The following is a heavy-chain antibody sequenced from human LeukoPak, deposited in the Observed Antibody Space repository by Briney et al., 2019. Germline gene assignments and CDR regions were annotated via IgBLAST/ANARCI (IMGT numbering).Heavy chain of an antibody. J-gene: IGHJ6*02. CDR3: ARDEVLLWFGGYYYYGMDV. CDR2: ISSSGSTI. Sequence: GGSLRLSCAASGFTFSSYAMSWVRQAPGKGLEWVSYISSSGSTIYYADSVKGRFTISRDNAKNSPYLQMNSLRAEDTAVYYCARDEVLLWFGGYYYYGMDVWGQGTTVTVSS. V-gene: IGHV3-48*03. D-gene: IGHD3-10*01. CDR1: GFTFSSYA.